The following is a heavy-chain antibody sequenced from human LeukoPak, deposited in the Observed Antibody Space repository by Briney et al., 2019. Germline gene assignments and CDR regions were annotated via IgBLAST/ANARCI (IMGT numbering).Heavy chain of an antibody. CDR2: IRQDGSEK. CDR3: VRDSHYAAGGTRYGIDY. CDR1: GFTFSDYY. D-gene: IGHD3-9*01. Sequence: PGGSLRLSCAASGFTFSDYYMSWIRQAPGKGLEWVAIIRQDGSEKYYPDSVGGRFSISRDNVKNSVYPQLNSLRAEDTAIYYCVRDSHYAAGGTRYGIDYWGQGTLVTVSS. V-gene: IGHV3-7*03. J-gene: IGHJ4*02.